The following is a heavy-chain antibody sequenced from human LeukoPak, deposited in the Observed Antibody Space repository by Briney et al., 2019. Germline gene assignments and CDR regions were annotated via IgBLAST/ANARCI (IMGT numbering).Heavy chain of an antibody. CDR2: IYATGST. D-gene: IGHD1-26*01. CDR3: ARQGYTASYYFLDF. Sequence: SETLSLTCDVSGDFIRSYWWGWVRQPAGKGLEWIGRIYATGSTKFNPSLKSRLTISMDTSTNRISLNLTPVTAADTAIYFCARQGYTASYYFLDFWSQGMLVTVSS. CDR1: GDFIRSYW. J-gene: IGHJ4*02. V-gene: IGHV4-4*07.